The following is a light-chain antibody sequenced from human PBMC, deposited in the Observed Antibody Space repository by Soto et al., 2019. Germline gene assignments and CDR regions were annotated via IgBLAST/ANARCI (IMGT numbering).Light chain of an antibody. Sequence: QSALTQPPSASGSPGQSVTISCTGTSSDVGGYNYVSWYQQHPGKAPKLMIYEVSQRPSGVPDRFSGSKSGNTASLTVSRLQAAGDADYTCSANAGSSNFGVFGTGTKVTAL. V-gene: IGLV2-8*01. CDR2: EVS. CDR1: SSDVGGYNY. J-gene: IGLJ1*01. CDR3: SANAGSSNFGV.